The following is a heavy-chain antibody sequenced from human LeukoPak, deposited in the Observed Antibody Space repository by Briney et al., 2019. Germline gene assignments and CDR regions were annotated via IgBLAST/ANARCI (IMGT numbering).Heavy chain of an antibody. J-gene: IGHJ4*02. CDR2: IYHSGST. V-gene: IGHV4-38-2*02. CDR1: GYSISSGYY. CDR3: AKNSGYYHPYYIDH. Sequence: SETLSLTCTVSGYSISSGYYWDWIRPPPGEGLEWIGNIYHSGSTYYNPSLKSRATISVDTSKNQFSLKLNSVTAADTAVYYCAKNSGYYHPYYIDHWGQGTLVTVSS. D-gene: IGHD3-22*01.